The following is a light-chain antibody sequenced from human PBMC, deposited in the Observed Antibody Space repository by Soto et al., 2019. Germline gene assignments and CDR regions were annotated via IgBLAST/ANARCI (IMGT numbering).Light chain of an antibody. CDR3: QQYGNSVT. J-gene: IGKJ4*01. Sequence: VLTQSPGTVSFSPGERATLSCRASQSVYNNYIAWYQQSPGQAPRVLIYGASTRATGTPDRFSGSGSGTDFTFTISRLEPEDSAVYYCQQYGNSVTFGGGTKVDIK. CDR2: GAS. CDR1: QSVYNNY. V-gene: IGKV3-20*01.